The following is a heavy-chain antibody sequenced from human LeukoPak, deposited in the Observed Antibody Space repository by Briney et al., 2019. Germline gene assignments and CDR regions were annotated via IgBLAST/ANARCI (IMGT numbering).Heavy chain of an antibody. Sequence: ASVKVSCKASGYTFTGYYMHWVRQAPGQGLEWMGWINPNSGGTNYAQKFQGRVTMTRDTSISTAYMELSRLRSDDTAVYYCARDRSPYSSGWWGGPDAFDIWGQGTMVTVSS. CDR3: ARDRSPYSSGWWGGPDAFDI. D-gene: IGHD6-19*01. J-gene: IGHJ3*02. V-gene: IGHV1-2*02. CDR2: INPNSGGT. CDR1: GYTFTGYY.